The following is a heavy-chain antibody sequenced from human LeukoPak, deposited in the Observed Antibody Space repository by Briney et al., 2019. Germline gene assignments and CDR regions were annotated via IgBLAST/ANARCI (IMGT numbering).Heavy chain of an antibody. J-gene: IGHJ4*02. V-gene: IGHV1-46*01. Sequence: ASVKVSCKASGYTFTSYYMHWVRQAPGQGLEWMGIINPTGSSTSYAQKFQGRVTMTRDTSTSTVYVELSSLRSEDTAVYYCARSCEGLTCYSDYWGQGTLVTVSS. CDR3: ARSCEGLTCYSDY. D-gene: IGHD2-15*01. CDR2: INPTGSST. CDR1: GYTFTSYY.